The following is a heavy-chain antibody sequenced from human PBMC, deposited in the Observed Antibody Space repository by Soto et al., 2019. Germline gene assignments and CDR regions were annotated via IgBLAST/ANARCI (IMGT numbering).Heavy chain of an antibody. CDR3: ARDRSIEDY. CDR1: GCTFTSYG. V-gene: IGHV1-18*04. CDR2: ISAYNGNT. J-gene: IGHJ4*02. D-gene: IGHD6-6*01. Sequence: ASVNVSGKASGCTFTSYGISWVRQAPVQGLEWMGWISAYNGNTNYAQKLQGRVTMTTDTSTSTAYMELRSLRSDDTAVYYCARDRSIEDYWGQGTMVTVSS.